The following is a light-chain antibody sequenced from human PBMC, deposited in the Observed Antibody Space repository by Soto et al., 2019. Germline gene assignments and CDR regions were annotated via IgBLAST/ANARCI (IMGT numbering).Light chain of an antibody. V-gene: IGLV2-23*01. CDR1: SSDVGSYNL. J-gene: IGLJ2*01. CDR2: EGT. Sequence: QSALTQPASVSGSPGQSITISCTGTSSDVGSYNLVSWYQQHPGKAPKLMIFEGTKRPSGVSNRFSGSKSGNTASLTISGLQAEDEADYYCCSYAGSRTFVFGGGTKLTVL. CDR3: CSYAGSRTFV.